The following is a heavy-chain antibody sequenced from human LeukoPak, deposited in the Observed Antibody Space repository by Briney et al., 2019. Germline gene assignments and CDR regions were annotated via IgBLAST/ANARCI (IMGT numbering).Heavy chain of an antibody. Sequence: PGGSLRLSCAASGFNFGNLWMHWVRQAPGKGLEWVANINQDGSEKYYVGSVKGRFTISRDNAKNSLYLQMSSLRVEDTAVYYCAQLGEGYWGQGTLVTVSS. CDR1: GFNFGNLW. CDR3: AQLGEGY. CDR2: INQDGSEK. J-gene: IGHJ4*02. V-gene: IGHV3-7*03. D-gene: IGHD1-1*01.